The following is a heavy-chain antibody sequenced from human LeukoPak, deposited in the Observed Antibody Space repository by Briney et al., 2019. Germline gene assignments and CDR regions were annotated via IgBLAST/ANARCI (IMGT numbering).Heavy chain of an antibody. D-gene: IGHD5-12*01. J-gene: IGHJ4*02. CDR3: AKDRGSLFDY. CDR1: GFTFSSYG. Sequence: PGGSLRLSCAASGFTFSSYGMHWVRQAPGEGLEWVAFIRYDGSNKYYADSVKGRFTISRDNSKNTLYLQMNSLRAEDTAVYYCAKDRGSLFDYWGQGTLVTVSS. CDR2: IRYDGSNK. V-gene: IGHV3-30*02.